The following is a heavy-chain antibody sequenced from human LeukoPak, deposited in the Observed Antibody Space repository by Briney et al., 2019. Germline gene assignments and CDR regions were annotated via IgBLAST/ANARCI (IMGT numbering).Heavy chain of an antibody. CDR1: GYTFTSYY. D-gene: IGHD3-22*01. CDR3: ARDRVTMMPLDY. V-gene: IGHV1-46*01. Sequence: ASVKVSCKASGYTFTSYYMHWVRQAPGQGLEWMGIINPSGGSTSYAQKFQGRVTMTRDTSTSTVYMELSSLRSEDTAVCYCARDRVTMMPLDYWGQGTLVTVSS. CDR2: INPSGGST. J-gene: IGHJ4*02.